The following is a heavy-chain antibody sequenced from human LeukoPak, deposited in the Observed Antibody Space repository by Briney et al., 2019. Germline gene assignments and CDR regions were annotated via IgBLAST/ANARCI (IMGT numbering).Heavy chain of an antibody. V-gene: IGHV3-11*06. CDR2: ISSSSSYT. J-gene: IGHJ4*02. Sequence: GGSLRLSCAASGFTFSVYYMSWVRQAPGKGLEWVSFISSSSSYTNYADSVKGRFTISRDNAKNSLYLQMNSLRAEDTAVYYCARDPCSSTSCYGGSYYFDYWGQGTQVTVSS. D-gene: IGHD2-2*01. CDR3: ARDPCSSTSCYGGSYYFDY. CDR1: GFTFSVYY.